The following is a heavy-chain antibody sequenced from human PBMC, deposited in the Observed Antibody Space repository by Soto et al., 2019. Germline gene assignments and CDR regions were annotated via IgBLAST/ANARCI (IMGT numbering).Heavy chain of an antibody. V-gene: IGHV3-74*01. D-gene: IGHD3-10*01. CDR3: ARGIFGSGTANDY. CDR1: GFTFSGSW. Sequence: EVQLVESGGGLVQPGGSLRLSCAASGFTFSGSWMHWVRQAPGKGLVWVSRINGDGSGTSYADFVKGRFTISRDNAKNALFLQMHGLRAEDTAVYYCARGIFGSGTANDYWGQGNLVTVSS. J-gene: IGHJ4*02. CDR2: INGDGSGT.